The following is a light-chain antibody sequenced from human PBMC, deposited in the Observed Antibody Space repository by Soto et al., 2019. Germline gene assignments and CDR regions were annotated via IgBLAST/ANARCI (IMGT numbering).Light chain of an antibody. J-gene: IGKJ1*01. Sequence: DIVMTQSPDSLAVSLGERATINCKSSQSVLYSSNNENSLAWYQQKPGQPPKLLIYWASTRESGVPDRFSGGGSGTDFTLTISSLQAEDVGVYYCQQYYSVPPTFGQGTKVEI. CDR1: QSVLYSSNNENS. V-gene: IGKV4-1*01. CDR3: QQYYSVPPT. CDR2: WAS.